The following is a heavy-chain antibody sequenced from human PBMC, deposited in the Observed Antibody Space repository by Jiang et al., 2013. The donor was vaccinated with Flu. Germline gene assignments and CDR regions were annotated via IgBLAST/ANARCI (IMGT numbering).Heavy chain of an antibody. V-gene: IGHV1-46*01. Sequence: GAEVKKPGASVKVSCKASGYTFTSYYMHWVRQAPGQGLEWMGIINPSGGSTSYAQKFQGRVTMTRDTSTSTVYMELSSLRSEDTAVYYCARDPPYGDYGGAFDIWGQGTMVTVSS. J-gene: IGHJ3*02. CDR3: ARDPPYGDYGGAFDI. CDR1: GYTFTSYY. CDR2: INPSGGST. D-gene: IGHD4-17*01.